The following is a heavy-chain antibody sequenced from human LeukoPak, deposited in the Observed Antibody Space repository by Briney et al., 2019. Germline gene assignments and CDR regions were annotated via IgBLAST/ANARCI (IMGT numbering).Heavy chain of an antibody. V-gene: IGHV4-34*01. CDR3: ARVRGGVVVPAAMHYYYGMDV. J-gene: IGHJ6*04. Sequence: SETLSLTCAVYGGSFSGYYWSWIRQPPGKGLEWIGEINHSGSTNYNPSLKSRVTISADTSKNQFSLKLSSVTAADTAVYYCARVRGGVVVPAAMHYYYGMDVWGKGTTVTVSS. CDR2: INHSGST. D-gene: IGHD2-2*01. CDR1: GGSFSGYY.